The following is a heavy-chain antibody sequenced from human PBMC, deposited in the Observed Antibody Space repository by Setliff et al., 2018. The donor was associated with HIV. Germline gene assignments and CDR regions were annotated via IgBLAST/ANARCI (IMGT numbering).Heavy chain of an antibody. V-gene: IGHV2-5*02. CDR1: GFSLSTSGVG. CDR3: AQDPVAGRGGAFDY. J-gene: IGHJ4*02. CDR2: IYWDDDK. D-gene: IGHD6-19*01. Sequence: SGPTLVNPTQTLTLTCTFSGFSLSTSGVGVGWIRQPPGKALEWLALIYWDDDKRYSPSLKSRLTITKDTSKNQVALTMTNMDPVDTATYYCAQDPVAGRGGAFDYWGQGTLVTVSS.